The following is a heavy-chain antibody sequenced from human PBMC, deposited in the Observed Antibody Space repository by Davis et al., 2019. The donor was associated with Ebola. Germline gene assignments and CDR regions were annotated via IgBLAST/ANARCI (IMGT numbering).Heavy chain of an antibody. CDR1: GYTFTSYG. CDR3: ARESRLDDFWSGYPPAADY. CDR2: ISAYNGNT. D-gene: IGHD3-3*01. J-gene: IGHJ4*02. Sequence: ASVKVSCKASGYTFTSYGISWVRQAPGQGLEWMGWISAYNGNTNYAQKLQGRVTMTTDTSTSTAYMELRSLRSDDTAVYYCARESRLDDFWSGYPPAADYWGQGTLVTVSS. V-gene: IGHV1-18*01.